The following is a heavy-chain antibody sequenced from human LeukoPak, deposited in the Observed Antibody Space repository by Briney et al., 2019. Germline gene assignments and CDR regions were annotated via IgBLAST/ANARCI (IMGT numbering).Heavy chain of an antibody. CDR3: ARARTGIAAAGDFDY. Sequence: ASVKVSCKASGYIFTSYGISWVRQAPGQRLEWMGWINAGNGNTKYSQKFQGRVTITRDTSASTAYMELSSLRSEDTAVYYCARARTGIAAAGDFDYWGQGTLVTVSS. CDR1: GYIFTSYG. CDR2: INAGNGNT. D-gene: IGHD6-13*01. V-gene: IGHV1-3*01. J-gene: IGHJ4*02.